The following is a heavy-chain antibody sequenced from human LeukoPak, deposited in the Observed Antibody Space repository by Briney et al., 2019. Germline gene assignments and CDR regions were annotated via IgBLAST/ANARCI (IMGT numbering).Heavy chain of an antibody. CDR1: GFSFSSLGMV. V-gene: IGHV2-5*01. D-gene: IGHD3-22*01. CDR3: AHRLRDRSGSDC. Sequence: ESGPTLVKPTHTLTLTCTFSGFSFSSLGMVVCWIRQPPGKALGGLGLIYWNDDKRYSRSLKGRVTITKDSSKNQLVITVTNIDPVDTAPCYCAHRLRDRSGSDCWGQGSLVTVSS. CDR2: IYWNDDK. J-gene: IGHJ4*02.